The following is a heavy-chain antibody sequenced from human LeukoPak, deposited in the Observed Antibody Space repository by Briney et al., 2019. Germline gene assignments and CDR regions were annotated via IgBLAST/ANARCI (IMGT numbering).Heavy chain of an antibody. CDR1: GGSISSYY. V-gene: IGHV4-4*07. Sequence: PSETLSLTCTVSGGSISSYYWSWIRQPAGKGLEWIGRIYTSGSTNYNPSLESRATMSVDTSKNQFSLKLSSVTAADTAVYYCARDIAVAALDAFDLWGQGTMVTVSS. CDR3: ARDIAVAALDAFDL. CDR2: IYTSGST. J-gene: IGHJ3*01. D-gene: IGHD6-19*01.